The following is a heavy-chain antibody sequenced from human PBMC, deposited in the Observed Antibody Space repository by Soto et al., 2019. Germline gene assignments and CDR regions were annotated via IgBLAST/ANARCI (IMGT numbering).Heavy chain of an antibody. V-gene: IGHV1-2*02. Sequence: QVQLVQSGAEVKKPGASVKVSCRASGYSFTDYFMHWGRQVPGQGLEWMGWTNPKSGVTKYPEKFQGRVTMRSDTSISTAYLELTRLRPDNPAVYYCARAHVRLQLGSSDYWGQGTLVTVSS. J-gene: IGHJ4*02. CDR1: GYSFTDYF. D-gene: IGHD6-25*01. CDR3: ARAHVRLQLGSSDY. CDR2: TNPKSGVT.